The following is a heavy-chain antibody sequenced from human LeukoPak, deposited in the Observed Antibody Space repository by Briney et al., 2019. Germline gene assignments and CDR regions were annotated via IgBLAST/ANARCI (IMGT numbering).Heavy chain of an antibody. CDR1: GLSFSNCA. Sequence: GGSLRLSCAASGLSFSNCAMSWVRQAPGKGLEWVSAISGSGGSTYYADSVKGRFTISRDNSKNTLYLQMNSLRAEDTAVYYCAKVWPVILTGYYNPDYWGQGTLVTVSS. J-gene: IGHJ4*02. CDR3: AKVWPVILTGYYNPDY. CDR2: ISGSGGST. V-gene: IGHV3-23*01. D-gene: IGHD3-9*01.